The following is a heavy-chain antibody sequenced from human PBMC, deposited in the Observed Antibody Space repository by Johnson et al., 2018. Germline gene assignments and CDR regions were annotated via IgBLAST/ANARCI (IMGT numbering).Heavy chain of an antibody. J-gene: IGHJ1*01. CDR1: GLSFSHVW. CDR2: IKTKSAGGTK. Sequence: VQLVQSGGGLVRPGGSLRLSCAVSGLSFSHVWMNWVRQAPGKGLEWVGRIKTKSAGGTKDYAGPVKDRFTISRDDSESTVYLQMNSLKTEDTAVYYCTTVGIAAAGMGFQHWGQGTLVTASS. V-gene: IGHV3-15*07. CDR3: TTVGIAAAGMGFQH. D-gene: IGHD6-13*01.